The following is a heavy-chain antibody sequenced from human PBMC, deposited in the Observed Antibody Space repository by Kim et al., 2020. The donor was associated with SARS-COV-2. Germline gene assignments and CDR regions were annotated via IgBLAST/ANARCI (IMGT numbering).Heavy chain of an antibody. V-gene: IGHV3-9*01. CDR3: AKTAVDYYYYMDV. D-gene: IGHD6-19*01. Sequence: YAESVKGRFTISRDNAENSLYLQMNSLRAEDTALYYCAKTAVDYYYYMDVWGKGTTVTVSS. J-gene: IGHJ6*03.